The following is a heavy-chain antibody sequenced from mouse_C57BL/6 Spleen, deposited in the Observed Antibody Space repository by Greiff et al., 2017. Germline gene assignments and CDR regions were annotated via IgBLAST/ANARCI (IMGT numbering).Heavy chain of an antibody. D-gene: IGHD1-1*01. CDR3: ARRGTTVDMDY. Sequence: VQLQESGAELARPGASVKLSCKASGYTFTSYGISWVKQRTGQGLEWIGEIYPRSGNTYYYEKFKGKATLTADKSSSTAYMELRSLTSEDSAVYFCARRGTTVDMDYWGQGTSVTVSS. V-gene: IGHV1-81*01. J-gene: IGHJ4*01. CDR2: IYPRSGNT. CDR1: GYTFTSYG.